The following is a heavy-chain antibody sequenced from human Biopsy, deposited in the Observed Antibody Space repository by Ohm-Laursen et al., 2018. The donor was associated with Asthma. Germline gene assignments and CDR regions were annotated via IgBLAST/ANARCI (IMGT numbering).Heavy chain of an antibody. CDR1: GDSIDRGDYS. Sequence: TLSLTCAVSGDSIDRGDYSWTWIRQSPGVGLEWIGYIYRNGDPYYNPTLKNRVTISIDSSKNQFSLRRRSVTAADTAVYYCARGWNCGGDCYSLDSWGQGTLVTVSS. V-gene: IGHV4-30-2*06. D-gene: IGHD2-21*02. J-gene: IGHJ4*02. CDR2: IYRNGDP. CDR3: ARGWNCGGDCYSLDS.